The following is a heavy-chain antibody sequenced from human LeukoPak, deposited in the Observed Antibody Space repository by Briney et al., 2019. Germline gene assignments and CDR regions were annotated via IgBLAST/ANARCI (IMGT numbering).Heavy chain of an antibody. V-gene: IGHV4-59*08. CDR2: ISDIGSI. Sequence: PSETLSLTCTVSGGSISSYYWSWIRQPPGKGLEWIGYISDIGSIKYNPSLKVRVTISLYTSKLHSSLKLSSVTAADTAVYYCAGHPPRNTVDFSGQGTLVTVSS. D-gene: IGHD2/OR15-2a*01. CDR1: GGSISSYY. CDR3: AGHPPRNTVDF. J-gene: IGHJ4*02.